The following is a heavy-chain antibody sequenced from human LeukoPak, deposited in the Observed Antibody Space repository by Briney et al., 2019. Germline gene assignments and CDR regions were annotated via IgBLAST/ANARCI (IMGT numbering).Heavy chain of an antibody. D-gene: IGHD3-10*01. CDR2: IFYSGST. CDR1: GYSISSSSYY. Sequence: SETLSLTCTVSGYSISSSSYYWGWIRQPPGKGLDWIGSIFYSGSTYYNPSLKSRVTISVDTSKNQFSLKLSSVTAADTAVYYCARHGSYYGSAPHYYFDYWGQGTLVTVSS. V-gene: IGHV4-39*01. J-gene: IGHJ4*02. CDR3: ARHGSYYGSAPHYYFDY.